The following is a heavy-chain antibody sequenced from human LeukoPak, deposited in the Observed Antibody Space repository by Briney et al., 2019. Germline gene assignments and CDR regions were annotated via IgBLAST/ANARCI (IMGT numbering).Heavy chain of an antibody. Sequence: ASVKVSCKASGYTFTSYGSNWVRQAPGQGFEWMGWISAYNGHTNYAQKLQGRVTMTTDTSTSTAYMELRSLRSDDTAVYYCALYGSGWNFDYWGQGSLVTVSS. J-gene: IGHJ4*02. CDR2: ISAYNGHT. CDR1: GYTFTSYG. D-gene: IGHD6-19*01. CDR3: ALYGSGWNFDY. V-gene: IGHV1-18*01.